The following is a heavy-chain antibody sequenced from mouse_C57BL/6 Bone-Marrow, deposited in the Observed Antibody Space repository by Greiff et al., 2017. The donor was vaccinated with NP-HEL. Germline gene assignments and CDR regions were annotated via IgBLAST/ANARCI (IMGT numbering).Heavy chain of an antibody. Sequence: QVQLQQPGAELVKPGASVKLSCKASGYTFTSYWMHWVKQRPGQGLEWIGMIHPNSGSTNYNEKFKSKATLTVDKSSSTAYMQLSSLTSEDSAVYYCARQTGYGSSYAWFAYWGQETLVTVSA. D-gene: IGHD1-1*01. J-gene: IGHJ3*01. V-gene: IGHV1-64*01. CDR1: GYTFTSYW. CDR3: ARQTGYGSSYAWFAY. CDR2: IHPNSGST.